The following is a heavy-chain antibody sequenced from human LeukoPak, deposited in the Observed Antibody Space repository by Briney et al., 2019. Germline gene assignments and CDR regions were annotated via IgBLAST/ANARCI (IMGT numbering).Heavy chain of an antibody. V-gene: IGHV3-30-3*01. Sequence: GGSLRLSCAASGFTFSSYAMHWVRQAPGKGLEWVAVISYDGSNKYYADSVKGRFTISRDNSENTLYLQMNSLRAEDTAVYYCATNIVVVPAAIALDYWGQGTLVTVSS. CDR2: ISYDGSNK. CDR3: ATNIVVVPAAIALDY. D-gene: IGHD2-2*02. J-gene: IGHJ4*02. CDR1: GFTFSSYA.